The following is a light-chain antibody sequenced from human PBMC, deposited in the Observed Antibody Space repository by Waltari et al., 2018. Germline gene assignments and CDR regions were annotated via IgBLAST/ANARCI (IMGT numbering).Light chain of an antibody. CDR2: AAS. Sequence: AIRMTQSPSSLSASIGDRVTISCRASQGVSTYLAWYQQKPGKAPSLLMHAASTLQSGVPSRFSGSGTGTDFTLTITCLQSEDFATYYCQQYHDYPWTFGQGTKVDI. CDR3: QQYHDYPWT. CDR1: QGVSTY. J-gene: IGKJ1*01. V-gene: IGKV1-8*01.